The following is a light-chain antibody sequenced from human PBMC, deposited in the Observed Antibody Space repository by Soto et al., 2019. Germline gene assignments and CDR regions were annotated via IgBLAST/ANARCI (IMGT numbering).Light chain of an antibody. Sequence: EIVLPQSLGTLSLSPGESATLSCRASQSVSSSYLAWYQQKPGQAPRLLIYGASSRAPGVPDRFRGSGSGTDFSLTISRLEPEEFAVYYCQQYGGTPWTVGQGTKVDIK. CDR3: QQYGGTPWT. J-gene: IGKJ1*01. V-gene: IGKV3-20*01. CDR2: GAS. CDR1: QSVSSSY.